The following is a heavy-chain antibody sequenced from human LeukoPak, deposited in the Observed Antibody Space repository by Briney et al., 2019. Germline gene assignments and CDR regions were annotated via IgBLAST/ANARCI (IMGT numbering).Heavy chain of an antibody. CDR3: ARDLGSSWYGWFDP. CDR1: GGSFSGYY. J-gene: IGHJ5*02. CDR2: INHSGST. D-gene: IGHD6-13*01. Sequence: SETLSLTCAVYGGSFSGYYWSWIRQPPGKGLEWIGEINHSGSTNYNPSLKSRVTMSVDTSKNQFSLKLSSVTAADTATYYCARDLGSSWYGWFDPWGQGTLVTVSS. V-gene: IGHV4-34*01.